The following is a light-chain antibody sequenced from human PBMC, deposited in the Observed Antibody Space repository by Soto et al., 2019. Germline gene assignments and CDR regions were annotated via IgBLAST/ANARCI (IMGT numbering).Light chain of an antibody. CDR1: QSISSW. CDR3: QPSRT. V-gene: IGKV1-5*03. Sequence: DIQMTQSPSTLAASVGDTVTITCRASQSISSWLAWYQQKPGKAPKLLIQKAASLESGVPSRFSGSRSGTEFTLTLTSLQTDDFATYYCQPSRTFGQGTKVEIK. CDR2: KAA. J-gene: IGKJ1*01.